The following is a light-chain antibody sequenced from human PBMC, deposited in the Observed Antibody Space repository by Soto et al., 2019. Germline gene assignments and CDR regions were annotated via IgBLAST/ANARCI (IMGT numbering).Light chain of an antibody. J-gene: IGLJ1*01. CDR3: CSYAAKFTFYV. Sequence: QSALTQPRSVSGAPGQSVTISCTGTTSDVGAYNYVSWYRQHPGEAPNLMIYDVNKRPSGVPDRFSCSKSGNTASLTISGLQAEDEADYYCCSYAAKFTFYVFGTGTKLTVL. CDR1: TSDVGAYNY. V-gene: IGLV2-11*01. CDR2: DVN.